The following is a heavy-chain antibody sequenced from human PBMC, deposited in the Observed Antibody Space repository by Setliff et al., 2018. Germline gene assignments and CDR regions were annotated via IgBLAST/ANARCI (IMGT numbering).Heavy chain of an antibody. J-gene: IGHJ4*02. V-gene: IGHV4-61*09. CDR3: ARSPSSGAYWNPRPFYSDY. CDR2: ISPSGST. CDR1: GASITSGGLY. Sequence: SSETLSLTCSVSGASITSGGLYWTWIRQPAGKGLEWIGHISPSGSTTYNPSVKSRVTISLDTSKNHFSLKLDSVTAADTALYYCARSPSSGAYWNPRPFYSDYWARGTLVTVSS. D-gene: IGHD1-26*01.